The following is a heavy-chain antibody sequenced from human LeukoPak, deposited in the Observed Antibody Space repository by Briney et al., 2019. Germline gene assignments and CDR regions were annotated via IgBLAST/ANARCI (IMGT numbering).Heavy chain of an antibody. J-gene: IGHJ3*02. D-gene: IGHD3-3*01. CDR1: GYTFTTYA. Sequence: ASVKVSCKASGYTFTTYAMHWVRQAPGQGLEWMGWINAGNGYTKYSQKFQGRVTITRDTSATTAYMELSSLRSEYTAVYYCATFSWLLFAFDIWGQGTMVTVSS. V-gene: IGHV1-3*01. CDR3: ATFSWLLFAFDI. CDR2: INAGNGYT.